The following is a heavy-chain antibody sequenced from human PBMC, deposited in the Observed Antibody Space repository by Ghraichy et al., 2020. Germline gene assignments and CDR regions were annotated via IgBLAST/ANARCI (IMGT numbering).Heavy chain of an antibody. Sequence: GGSLRLSCAASGFTFSGSAMSWVRQTPEKGLEWVAAISTSGSVTYYADSVKGRFTISRDNSKNTVYLQMNSLRAEDTAVYYCAKDWGKSSGGTNWGQGTLVTVSS. CDR3: AKDWGKSSGGTN. D-gene: IGHD6-19*01. J-gene: IGHJ4*02. V-gene: IGHV3-23*01. CDR1: GFTFSGSA. CDR2: ISTSGSVT.